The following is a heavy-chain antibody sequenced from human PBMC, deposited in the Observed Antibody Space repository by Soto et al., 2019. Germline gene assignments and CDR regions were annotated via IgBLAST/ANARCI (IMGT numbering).Heavy chain of an antibody. CDR3: ARGHYYDSSGQD. Sequence: ASVKVSCKVSGYTLTDLSMHWVRQAPGKGLEWMGGFDPEDGQTIYAQKFQGRVTMTEDTSTDTAYMELSSLRSEDTAVYYCARGHYYDSSGQDWGQGTLVSVSS. CDR2: FDPEDGQT. CDR1: GYTLTDLS. D-gene: IGHD3-22*01. J-gene: IGHJ4*02. V-gene: IGHV1-24*01.